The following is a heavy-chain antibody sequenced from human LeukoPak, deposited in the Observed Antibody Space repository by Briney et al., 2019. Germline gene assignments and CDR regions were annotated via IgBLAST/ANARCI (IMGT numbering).Heavy chain of an antibody. V-gene: IGHV1-18*01. CDR2: IIAYNGNT. D-gene: IGHD3-3*01. Sequence: ASVKVSCKASGYTFTSYGISWGRQAPGQGLEWMGWIIAYNGNTNYAQKLQGRVTMTTDTSTSTAYMEMRSLRSDDTAVYYCARDRVPYYDFWSGYTWFDPWGQGTLVTVSS. CDR3: ARDRVPYYDFWSGYTWFDP. J-gene: IGHJ5*02. CDR1: GYTFTSYG.